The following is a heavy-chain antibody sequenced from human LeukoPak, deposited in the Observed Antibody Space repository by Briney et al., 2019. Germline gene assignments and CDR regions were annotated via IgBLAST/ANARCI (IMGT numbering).Heavy chain of an antibody. Sequence: GGSLKLSCAASGXTFSGSPMHWVRQASGKGLEWVGRIRSKANNYATAYAASVKGRFTISRDDSKNTAYLQMNSLETEDTAVYYCTKYYYDSSDYTYYFDHWGQGTLVTVSS. J-gene: IGHJ4*02. V-gene: IGHV3-73*01. CDR1: GXTFSGSP. CDR3: TKYYYDSSDYTYYFDH. CDR2: IRSKANNYAT. D-gene: IGHD3-22*01.